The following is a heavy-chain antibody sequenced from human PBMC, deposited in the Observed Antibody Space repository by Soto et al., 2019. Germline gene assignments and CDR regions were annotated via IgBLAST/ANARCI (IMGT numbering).Heavy chain of an antibody. CDR3: ARNYLTYYYDSSGPDY. Sequence: ASVKVFCKASGYTFTSYAMHWVRQAPGQRLEWMGWINAGNGNTKYSQKFQGRVTITRDTSASTAYMELSSLRSEDTAVYYCARNYLTYYYDSSGPDYWGQGTLVTVSS. J-gene: IGHJ4*02. CDR2: INAGNGNT. V-gene: IGHV1-3*01. D-gene: IGHD3-22*01. CDR1: GYTFTSYA.